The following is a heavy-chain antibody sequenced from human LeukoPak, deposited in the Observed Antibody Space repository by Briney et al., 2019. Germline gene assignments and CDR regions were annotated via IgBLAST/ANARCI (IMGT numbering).Heavy chain of an antibody. CDR2: IRYDGSNK. D-gene: IGHD6-6*01. Sequence: PGGSLRLSCAASGFTFSSYGMHWVRQAPGKGLEWVEFIRYDGSNKYYADSVKGRFSISRDNSKNTLYLQMNSLRAEDTAVYYCAKMLAARPDYRGQGTLVTVSS. V-gene: IGHV3-30*02. CDR3: AKMLAARPDY. J-gene: IGHJ4*02. CDR1: GFTFSSYG.